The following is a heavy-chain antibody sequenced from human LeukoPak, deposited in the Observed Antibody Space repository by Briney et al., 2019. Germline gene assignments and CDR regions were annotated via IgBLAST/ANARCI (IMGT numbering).Heavy chain of an antibody. CDR2: IYYSGST. CDR1: GGSISSYY. Sequence: KSSETLSLTCTVSGGSISSYYWSWIRQPPGKGLEWIGYIYYSGSTNYNPSLKSRVTISVDTSKNQFSLKLSSVTAADTAVHYCARVRGSIVGAFDYWGQGTLVTVSS. J-gene: IGHJ4*02. D-gene: IGHD1-26*01. CDR3: ARVRGSIVGAFDY. V-gene: IGHV4-59*01.